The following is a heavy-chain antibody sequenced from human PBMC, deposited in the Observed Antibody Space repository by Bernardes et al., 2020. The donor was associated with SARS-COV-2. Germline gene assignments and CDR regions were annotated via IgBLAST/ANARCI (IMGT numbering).Heavy chain of an antibody. V-gene: IGHV3-7*03. Sequence: GGSLRLSCAASGFTFSTYWMSWVRQAPGKGLEWVANIRQDGNEKYYVDSVKGRFTISRDNARNSLYLQMNSLKGEDTAVYYCARGPFFCGGDCYSYFQHWGQGTLVTVSS. CDR2: IRQDGNEK. J-gene: IGHJ1*01. CDR3: ARGPFFCGGDCYSYFQH. CDR1: GFTFSTYW. D-gene: IGHD2-21*02.